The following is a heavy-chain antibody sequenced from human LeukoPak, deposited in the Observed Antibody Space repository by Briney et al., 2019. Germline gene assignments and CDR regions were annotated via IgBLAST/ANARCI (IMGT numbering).Heavy chain of an antibody. CDR2: ISGSGSNT. J-gene: IGHJ5*02. CDR3: AKEYSTGLDP. Sequence: PGGSLRLSCAASGFTFSSYAMSWVRQAPGKGLEWVSDISGSGSNTYYADSVKGRFTISRDNSKNTLYLQMNSLRVEDTAVYYCAKEYSTGLDPWGQGTLVTVSS. CDR1: GFTFSSYA. V-gene: IGHV3-23*01. D-gene: IGHD1-26*01.